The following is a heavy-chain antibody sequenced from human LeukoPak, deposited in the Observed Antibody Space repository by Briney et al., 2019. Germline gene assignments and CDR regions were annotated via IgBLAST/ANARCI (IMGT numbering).Heavy chain of an antibody. V-gene: IGHV3-23*01. CDR1: GFIFSSYA. CDR2: ISGSGGST. CDR3: AKDLGRAVAGTIY. D-gene: IGHD6-19*01. Sequence: PGGSLRLSCAASGFIFSSYAISWVRQAPGKGLEWVSAISGSGGSTYYADSVKGRFTISRDNSKNTLYLQMNSLRAEDTAVYYCAKDLGRAVAGTIYWGQGTLVTVSS. J-gene: IGHJ4*02.